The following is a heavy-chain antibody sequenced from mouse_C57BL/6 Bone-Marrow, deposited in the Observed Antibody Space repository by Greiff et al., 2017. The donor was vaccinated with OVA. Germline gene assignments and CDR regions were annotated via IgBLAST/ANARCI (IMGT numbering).Heavy chain of an antibody. CDR3: ASARTSPYYAIDY. CDR2: IWSGGST. Sequence: QVQLKESGPGLVQPSQSLSITCTVSGFSLTSYGVHWVRQSPGQGLEWLGVIWSGGSTDYNAAFISRLSISKDNSKSQVFFKMNSLQADDTAIYYCASARTSPYYAIDYWGQGTSVTVSS. CDR1: GFSLTSYG. J-gene: IGHJ4*01. V-gene: IGHV2-2*01.